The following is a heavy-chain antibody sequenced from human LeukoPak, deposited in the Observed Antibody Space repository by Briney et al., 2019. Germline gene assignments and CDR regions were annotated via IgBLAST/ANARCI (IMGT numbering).Heavy chain of an antibody. V-gene: IGHV3-48*04. CDR2: ISNTGIII. CDR1: GFTFSSYG. D-gene: IGHD6-13*01. J-gene: IGHJ6*03. CDR3: ARDLSSAWYRVLDYYYMDV. Sequence: SGGSLRLSCAASGFTFSSYGMSWVRQAPGKGLEWISYISNTGIIIYYADSVKGRFTISRDNAKNSLYLQMNSLRAEDTAVYYCARDLSSAWYRVLDYYYMDVWGKGTAVTISS.